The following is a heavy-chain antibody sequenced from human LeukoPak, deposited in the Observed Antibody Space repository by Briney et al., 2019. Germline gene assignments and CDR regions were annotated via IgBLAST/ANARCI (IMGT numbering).Heavy chain of an antibody. Sequence: ASVKVSCKASGYTFTGYYMHWVRQATGQGLEWMGWMNPNSGNTGYAQKFQGRVTMTRNTSISTAYMELSSLRSEDTAVYYCARGRGGLFDYWGQGTLVTVSS. D-gene: IGHD3-10*01. CDR1: GYTFTGYY. CDR3: ARGRGGLFDY. J-gene: IGHJ4*02. CDR2: MNPNSGNT. V-gene: IGHV1-8*02.